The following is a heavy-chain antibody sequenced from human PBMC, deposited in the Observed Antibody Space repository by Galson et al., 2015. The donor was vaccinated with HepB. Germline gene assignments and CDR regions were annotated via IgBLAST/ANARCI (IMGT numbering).Heavy chain of an antibody. Sequence: SLRLSCAASGIPFGNYAMSWVRQAPGKGLEWVSSISDSGSKTYYADSLKGRITISRDNSESTLYLQMNSLRAEDTATYFCARQVTFPYCSSWGYYFVAWGQGTLVTVSS. D-gene: IGHD3-22*01. CDR1: GIPFGNYA. V-gene: IGHV3-23*01. CDR3: ARQVTFPYCSSWGYYFVA. J-gene: IGHJ1*01. CDR2: ISDSGSKT.